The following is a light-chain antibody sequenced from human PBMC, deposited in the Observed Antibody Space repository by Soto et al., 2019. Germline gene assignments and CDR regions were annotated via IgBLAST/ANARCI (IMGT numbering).Light chain of an antibody. CDR1: SSDVGGYKY. J-gene: IGLJ2*01. V-gene: IGLV2-8*01. CDR3: SSYAGRNNWV. Sequence: QSALTQPPSASGSLGQSVTISCTGTSSDVGGYKYVSWYQQHPGKAPKLMIYEVSKRPSGVPDRLSGSKSGNTASLTVSGLQAEDEADYYCSSYAGRNNWVFGGGTKVTVL. CDR2: EVS.